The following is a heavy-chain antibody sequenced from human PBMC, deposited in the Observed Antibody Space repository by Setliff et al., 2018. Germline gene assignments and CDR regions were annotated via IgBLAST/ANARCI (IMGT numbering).Heavy chain of an antibody. Sequence: SETLSLTCTVSGGSINSMSYYWGWIRQPPGKGLEWIAYVHYNGETNYNPSLKSRVLISVDTSKNQLSLRVTSVTAADTAVYYCARGSTGAYDPWGQGTLVTVSS. CDR1: GGSINSMSYY. CDR3: ARGSTGAYDP. D-gene: IGHD7-27*01. J-gene: IGHJ5*02. V-gene: IGHV4-61*05. CDR2: VHYNGET.